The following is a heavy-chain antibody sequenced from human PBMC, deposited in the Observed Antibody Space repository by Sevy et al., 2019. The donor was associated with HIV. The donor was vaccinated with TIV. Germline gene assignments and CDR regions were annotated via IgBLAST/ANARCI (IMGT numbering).Heavy chain of an antibody. D-gene: IGHD2-21*01. CDR1: GDSVSSISAT. CDR3: ARLVGNSWFDS. J-gene: IGHJ5*01. CDR2: TYYRSKWQA. Sequence: KQSQTLSLTCDISGDSVSSISATWNWIRLSPSGGLEWLGRTYYRSKWQADYEVSLKSRLNINQDTSKNQFSLQLNSVTPEDTAVYYCARLVGNSWFDSWGQGSLVTVSS. V-gene: IGHV6-1*01.